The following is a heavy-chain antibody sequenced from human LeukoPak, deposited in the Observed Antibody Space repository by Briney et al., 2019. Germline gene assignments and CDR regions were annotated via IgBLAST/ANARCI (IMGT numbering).Heavy chain of an antibody. CDR2: ISSSGSTI. Sequence: GGSLRLSCAASGFTFSSYEMNWVRQAPGKGLEWVSSISSSGSTIYYADSVKGRFTISRDNAKNSLYLQMNSLRAEDTAVYYCAELGITMIGGVWGKGTTVTISS. CDR3: AELGITMIGGV. D-gene: IGHD3-10*02. CDR1: GFTFSSYE. J-gene: IGHJ6*04. V-gene: IGHV3-48*03.